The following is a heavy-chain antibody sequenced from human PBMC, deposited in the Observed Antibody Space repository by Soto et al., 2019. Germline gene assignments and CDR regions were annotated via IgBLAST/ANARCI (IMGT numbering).Heavy chain of an antibody. D-gene: IGHD3-16*02. V-gene: IGHV4-34*01. J-gene: IGHJ4*02. Sequence: ETLSLTCAVYGGSFSGYYWTWIRQPPGKGLEWIGEINHSGNTNYNPSLKSRVIISVDTSKNQFSLKLTSVTAADTAVYYCARAFGSTMPSLFWGQGTLVTVSS. CDR1: GGSFSGYY. CDR2: INHSGNT. CDR3: ARAFGSTMPSLF.